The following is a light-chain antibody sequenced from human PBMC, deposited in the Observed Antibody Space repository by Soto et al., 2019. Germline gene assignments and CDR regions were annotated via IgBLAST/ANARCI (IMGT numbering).Light chain of an antibody. CDR3: QQASSFPLT. V-gene: IGKV3-20*01. Sequence: EIVLTQSPGTLSLSPGERATLSCRASQTVTSSYLAWYQQKPGQAPRLLIYGASSRATGIPDRFSGSGSGTDFTLTISRLEPEDCATYYCQQASSFPLTFGQGTKVEIK. J-gene: IGKJ1*01. CDR1: QTVTSSY. CDR2: GAS.